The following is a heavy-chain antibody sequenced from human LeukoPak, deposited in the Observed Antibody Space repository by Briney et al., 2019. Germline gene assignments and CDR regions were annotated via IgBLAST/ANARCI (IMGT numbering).Heavy chain of an antibody. D-gene: IGHD3-22*01. V-gene: IGHV3-30*02. CDR1: GFTFSSYG. Sequence: PGGSLRLSCAASGFTFSSYGMHWVRQAPGKGLEWVAFIRYDGSNKYYADSVKGRFTISRDNSKNTLYLQMNSLRAEDTAVYYCAKNPPTMSSGYYYSFDYWGQGTLVTVSS. J-gene: IGHJ4*02. CDR2: IRYDGSNK. CDR3: AKNPPTMSSGYYYSFDY.